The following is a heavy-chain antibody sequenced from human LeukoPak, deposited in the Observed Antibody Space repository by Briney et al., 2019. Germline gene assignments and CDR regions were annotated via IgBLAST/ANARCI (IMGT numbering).Heavy chain of an antibody. Sequence: SETLSLTCTVSGGSISGYYWSWIRQPPGKGLEWIGYIYYTGSTNYNPSLKSRVTISVDTSKNQFSLKLSSVTAADTAVYYCARRGYSGYERFDYWGQGTLVTVSA. J-gene: IGHJ4*02. V-gene: IGHV4-59*08. CDR1: GGSISGYY. CDR3: ARRGYSGYERFDY. D-gene: IGHD5-12*01. CDR2: IYYTGST.